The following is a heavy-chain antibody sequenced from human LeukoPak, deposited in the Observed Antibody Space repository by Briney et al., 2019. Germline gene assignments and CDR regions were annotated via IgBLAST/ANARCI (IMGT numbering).Heavy chain of an antibody. CDR2: IWWDGSKK. CDR1: GFTFSSFD. V-gene: IGHV3-33*01. Sequence: GGSLRLSCAASGFTFSSFDMHWVRQAPVRGLEWVAVIWWDGSKKYYADSVKARFTISRDNTKNTVYLQKHNVSAEHTALYYCARDLGRGNTPFDYWGQGTLVTVSS. J-gene: IGHJ4*02. CDR3: ARDLGRGNTPFDY. D-gene: IGHD3-16*01.